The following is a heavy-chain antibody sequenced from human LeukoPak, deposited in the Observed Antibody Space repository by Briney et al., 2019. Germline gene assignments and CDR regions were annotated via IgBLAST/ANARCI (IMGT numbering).Heavy chain of an antibody. CDR1: GGSISSSSYY. V-gene: IGHV4-39*07. D-gene: IGHD4-17*01. CDR2: IYYSGST. Sequence: PSETLSLTCTVSGGSISSSSYYWGWIRQPPGKGLEWIGSIYYSGSTYYNPSLKSRVTISVDTSKNQFSLKLSSVTAADTAVYYCARVEGYYGDIRRGAFDIWGQGTMVTVSS. CDR3: ARVEGYYGDIRRGAFDI. J-gene: IGHJ3*02.